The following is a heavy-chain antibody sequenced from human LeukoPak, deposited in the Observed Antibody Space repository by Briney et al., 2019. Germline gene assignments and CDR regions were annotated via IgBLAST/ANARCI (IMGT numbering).Heavy chain of an antibody. CDR2: ISIDGTTT. CDR1: GFTFSDYW. J-gene: IGHJ3*02. Sequence: PGGSLRLSCAASGFTFSDYWMVWVRQVPGMGLVCVSHISIDGTTTIYADSVKGRFTISRDNAKNTVFLQMNNLRADDTGVYYCTRDPTSSAKQGAFDIWGQGTMVTVSS. CDR3: TRDPTSSAKQGAFDI. D-gene: IGHD6-6*01. V-gene: IGHV3-74*01.